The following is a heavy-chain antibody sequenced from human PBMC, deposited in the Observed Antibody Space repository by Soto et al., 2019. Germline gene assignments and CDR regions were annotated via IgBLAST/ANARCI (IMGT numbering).Heavy chain of an antibody. D-gene: IGHD4-17*01. CDR2: IYYSGST. CDR3: ARQSGDYGGTYYYYYYMDV. Sequence: SETLSLTCTVSGGSISSYYWSWIRQPPGKGLEWIGYIYYSGSTNYNPSLKSRVTISVDTSKNQFSLKLSSVTAADTAVYYCARQSGDYGGTYYYYYYMDVWGKGTTVTV. CDR1: GGSISSYY. V-gene: IGHV4-59*08. J-gene: IGHJ6*03.